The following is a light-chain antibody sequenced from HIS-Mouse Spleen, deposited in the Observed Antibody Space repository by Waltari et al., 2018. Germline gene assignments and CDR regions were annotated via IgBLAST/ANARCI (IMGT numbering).Light chain of an antibody. Sequence: SYELTQPPSVSVSPGQTASITCSGAKLGDQYPCCYQQKPGQSPVLVIYQDSKRPSGIPERFSGSNSGNTATLTISGTQAMDEADYYCQAWDSSTYNYVFGTGTKVTVL. J-gene: IGLJ1*01. CDR1: KLGDQY. V-gene: IGLV3-1*01. CDR3: QAWDSSTYNYV. CDR2: QDS.